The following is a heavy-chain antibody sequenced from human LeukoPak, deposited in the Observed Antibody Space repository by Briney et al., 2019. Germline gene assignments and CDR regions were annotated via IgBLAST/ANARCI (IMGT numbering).Heavy chain of an antibody. V-gene: IGHV3-48*04. D-gene: IGHD3-16*01. CDR1: GFTFSSYS. CDR2: ISSSSSTI. Sequence: GGSLRLSCAASGFTFSSYSMNWVRQAPGKGLEWVSYISSSSSTIYYADSVKGRFTISRDNAKNSLYLQMNSLRAEDTAVYYCARDLAGGPHTSIDYWGQGNLVTVSS. CDR3: ARDLAGGPHTSIDY. J-gene: IGHJ4*02.